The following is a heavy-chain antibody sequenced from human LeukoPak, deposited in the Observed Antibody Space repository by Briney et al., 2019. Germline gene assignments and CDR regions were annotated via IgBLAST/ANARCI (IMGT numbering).Heavy chain of an antibody. V-gene: IGHV4-39*07. CDR2: IYYSGST. CDR1: GGPISSSSYY. J-gene: IGHJ5*02. CDR3: ARDMYYYDSSGHMFDP. Sequence: SGTLSLTCTVSGGPISSSSYYWGWIRQPPGKGLEWIGSIYYSGSTYYNPSLKSRVTISVDTSKNQFSLKLSSVTAADTAVYYCARDMYYYDSSGHMFDPWGQGTLVTVSS. D-gene: IGHD3-22*01.